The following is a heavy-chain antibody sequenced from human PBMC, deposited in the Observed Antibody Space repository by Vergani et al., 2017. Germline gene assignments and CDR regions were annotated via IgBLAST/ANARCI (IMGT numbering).Heavy chain of an antibody. CDR2: ISYDGSNK. CDR1: GFTFSSYG. CDR3: AKDIEYQLPIYMSAWFDP. J-gene: IGHJ5*02. D-gene: IGHD2-2*01. V-gene: IGHV3-30*18. Sequence: QVQLVESGGGVVQPGRSLRLSCAASGFTFSSYGMHWVRQAPGKGLEWVAVISYDGSNKYYADSVKGRFTISRDNSKNTLYLQMNSLRAEDTAVYYCAKDIEYQLPIYMSAWFDPWGQGTLVTVSS.